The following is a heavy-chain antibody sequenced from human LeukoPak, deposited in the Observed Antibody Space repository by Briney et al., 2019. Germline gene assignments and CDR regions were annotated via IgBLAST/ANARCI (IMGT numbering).Heavy chain of an antibody. D-gene: IGHD3-16*01. CDR2: ISGGGKST. J-gene: IGHJ5*02. CDR1: GFIFSSYA. CDR3: AKLRTFA. V-gene: IGHV3-23*01. Sequence: GGSLRLSCAASGFIFSSYAMSWVRQAPEKGLEWVSGISGGGKSTDYADSVKGRFTISRDNSKNTLYLQMNSLRAEDTAIYYCAKLRTFAWGQGTLVTVSS.